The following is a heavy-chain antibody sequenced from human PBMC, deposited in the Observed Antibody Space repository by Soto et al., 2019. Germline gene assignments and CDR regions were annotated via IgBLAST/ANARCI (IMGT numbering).Heavy chain of an antibody. CDR3: ARDHKGGYYYYGMDV. CDR2: ISSSGSTI. V-gene: IGHV3-48*03. Sequence: GGSLRLSCAASGFTFSSYEMNWVRQAPGKGLEWVSYISSSGSTIYYADSVKGRFTISRDNAKNSLYLQMSSPRAEDTAVYYCARDHKGGYYYYGMDVWGQGTTVTVSS. CDR1: GFTFSSYE. J-gene: IGHJ6*02.